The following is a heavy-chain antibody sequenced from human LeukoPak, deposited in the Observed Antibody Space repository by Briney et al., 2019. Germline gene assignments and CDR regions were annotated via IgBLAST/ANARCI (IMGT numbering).Heavy chain of an antibody. V-gene: IGHV4-39*01. J-gene: IGHJ4*02. D-gene: IGHD5-18*01. CDR3: ARRYSYGYYFDY. CDR1: GGSISSYY. CDR2: IYYSGST. Sequence: SETLSLTCTVSGGSISSYYWGWIRQPPGKGLEWIGNIYYSGSTYYNPSLKSRVSISVDTSKYQFYMKWSSVTAADTAVYYCARRYSYGYYFDYWGQGTLVTVSS.